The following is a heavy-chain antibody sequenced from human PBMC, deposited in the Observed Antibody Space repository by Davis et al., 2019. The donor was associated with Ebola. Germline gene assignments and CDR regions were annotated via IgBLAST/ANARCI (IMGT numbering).Heavy chain of an antibody. D-gene: IGHD7-27*01. CDR1: GGSINSSSHY. J-gene: IGHJ4*02. V-gene: IGHV4-39*07. CDR3: ATEGLLTATLGN. CDR2: MYYTGNS. Sequence: SETLSLTCTVSGGSINSSSHYWAWIRQPPGKGLEWIGTMYYTGNSYYNPSLKSRVTISIDASKTKFYLKLNSVTAADTAVYYCATEGLLTATLGNWGQGTLVTVSS.